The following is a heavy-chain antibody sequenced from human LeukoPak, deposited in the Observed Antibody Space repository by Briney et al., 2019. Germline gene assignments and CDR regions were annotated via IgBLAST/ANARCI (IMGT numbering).Heavy chain of an antibody. CDR1: GGSFSGYY. CDR2: INHSGST. D-gene: IGHD1-26*01. V-gene: IGHV4-34*01. J-gene: IGHJ3*02. CDR3: ARVVDAFDI. Sequence: PSETLSLTCAVYGGSFSGYYRSWIRQPPGKGLEWIGEINHSGSTNYNPSLKSRVTISVDTSKNQFSLKPSSVTAAGTAVYYCARVVDAFDIWGQGTMVTVSS.